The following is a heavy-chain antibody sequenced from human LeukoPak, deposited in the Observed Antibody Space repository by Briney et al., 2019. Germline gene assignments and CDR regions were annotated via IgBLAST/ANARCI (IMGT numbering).Heavy chain of an antibody. CDR1: GYSFTSYW. CDR3: ARPPYTSSSDAFDI. D-gene: IGHD6-13*01. CDR2: IYPDDSDT. V-gene: IGHV5-51*01. Sequence: GEPLKISCKGSGYSFTSYWIGWVRQMPGKGLEWIGIIYPDDSDTKYSPSFQGQVTISADKSISTAYLQWSSLKASDTAMYYCARPPYTSSSDAFDIWGQGTMVTVSS. J-gene: IGHJ3*02.